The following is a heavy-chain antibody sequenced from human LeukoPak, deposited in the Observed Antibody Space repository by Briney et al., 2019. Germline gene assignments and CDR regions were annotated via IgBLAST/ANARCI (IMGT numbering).Heavy chain of an antibody. J-gene: IGHJ4*02. CDR2: IWYDGSNK. CDR3: ARGFKDYDILTGYYRAPYYSDY. CDR1: GFTFSSYG. Sequence: PGGSLRLSCAASGFTFSSYGMHWVRQAPGKGLEWVAVIWYDGSNKYYADSVKGRFTISRDNSKNTLYLQMNSLRAEDTAVYYCARGFKDYDILTGYYRAPYYSDYWGQGTLVTVSS. V-gene: IGHV3-33*01. D-gene: IGHD3-9*01.